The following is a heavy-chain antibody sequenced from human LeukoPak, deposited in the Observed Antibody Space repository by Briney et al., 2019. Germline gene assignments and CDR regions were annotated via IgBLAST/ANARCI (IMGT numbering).Heavy chain of an antibody. CDR2: IYYSGST. CDR1: GGSISSYY. J-gene: IGHJ4*02. V-gene: IGHV4-59*01. Sequence: SETLSLTCTVSGGSISSYYWSWIRQPPGKGLEWIGYIYYSGSTNYNPSLKSRVTISVDTSKNQFSLKLSSVTAADTAVYYCARDGWKGDFGYWGQGTLVTVSS. CDR3: ARDGWKGDFGY. D-gene: IGHD2-21*01.